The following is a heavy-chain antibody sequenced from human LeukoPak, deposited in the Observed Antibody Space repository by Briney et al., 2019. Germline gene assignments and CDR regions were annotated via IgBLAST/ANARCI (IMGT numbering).Heavy chain of an antibody. D-gene: IGHD2-2*01. CDR3: ARQADYCSSTSCYPSEDY. V-gene: IGHV4-39*01. Sequence: SETLSLTCTVSGGSISSSSYYWGWIRQPPGKGLEWIGSIYYSGSTYYNPSLKSRVTISVDTSKNQFSLKLSSVTAADTAVYYCARQADYCSSTSCYPSEDYWGQGTLVTVSS. CDR1: GGSISSSSYY. J-gene: IGHJ4*02. CDR2: IYYSGST.